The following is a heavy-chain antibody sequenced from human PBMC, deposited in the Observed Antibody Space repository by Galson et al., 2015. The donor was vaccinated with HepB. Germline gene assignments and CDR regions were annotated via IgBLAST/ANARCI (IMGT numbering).Heavy chain of an antibody. CDR3: ARDDGLDIVATIRFGAFDI. D-gene: IGHD5-12*01. J-gene: IGHJ3*02. CDR2: INPNSGGT. Sequence: SVKVSCKASGYTFTGYYMHWVRQAPGQGLEWMGRINPNSGGTNYAQKFQGRVTMTRDTSISTAYMELSRLRSDDTALYYCARDDGLDIVATIRFGAFDIWGQGTTVT. V-gene: IGHV1-2*06. CDR1: GYTFTGYY.